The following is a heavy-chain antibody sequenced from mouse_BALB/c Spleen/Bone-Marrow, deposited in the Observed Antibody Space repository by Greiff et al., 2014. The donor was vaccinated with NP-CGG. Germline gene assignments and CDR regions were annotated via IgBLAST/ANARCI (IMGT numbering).Heavy chain of an antibody. D-gene: IGHD3-1*01. V-gene: IGHV5-9-4*01. J-gene: IGHJ2*01. CDR2: ISSAGSHT. CDR1: GFTFSWYA. Sequence: EVQLQQSGGGLVKPGGSLKLSCAASGFTFSWYAMSWVRQSPEKRLEWVAEISSAGSHTYYPDTVTGRFTISRDNAKNTLYLEMSSLRSEDTAVYYCVRDSSGYFDYWGQGTTLTVSS. CDR3: VRDSSGYFDY.